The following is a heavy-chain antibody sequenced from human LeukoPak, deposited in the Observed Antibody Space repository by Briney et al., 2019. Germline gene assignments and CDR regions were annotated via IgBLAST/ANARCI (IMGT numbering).Heavy chain of an antibody. Sequence: GGSLRLSCAASGFTFSSYSMNWVRQAPGKGLEWVSSISSSSSYIYYADSVKGRFTISRDNAKNSLYLQINSLRAEDTAVYYCAKDGMVRGVIIPHYFDYWGQGTLVTVSS. J-gene: IGHJ4*02. CDR1: GFTFSSYS. CDR3: AKDGMVRGVIIPHYFDY. D-gene: IGHD3-10*01. V-gene: IGHV3-21*04. CDR2: ISSSSSYI.